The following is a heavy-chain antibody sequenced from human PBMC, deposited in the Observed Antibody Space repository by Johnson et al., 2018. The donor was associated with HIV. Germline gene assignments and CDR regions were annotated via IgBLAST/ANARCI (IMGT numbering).Heavy chain of an antibody. CDR1: GFTFSSYW. D-gene: IGHD2-21*02. CDR3: AKDKAVVTALYDAFDI. CDR2: IKQDGSEK. J-gene: IGHJ3*02. Sequence: VQLVESGGGLVQPGGSLRLSCAASGFTFSSYWMSWVRQAPGKGLEWVANIKQDGSEKYYADSVKGRFTISRDNSKNTLYLQMNSLRAEDTAVYYCAKDKAVVTALYDAFDIWGQGTMVTVSS. V-gene: IGHV3-7*01.